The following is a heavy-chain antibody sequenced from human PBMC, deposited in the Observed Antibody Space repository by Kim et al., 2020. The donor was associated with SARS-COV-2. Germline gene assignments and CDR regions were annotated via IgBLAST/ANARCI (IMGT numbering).Heavy chain of an antibody. J-gene: IGHJ4*02. CDR3: AKVGGVRWLQSAQFDY. V-gene: IGHV3-23*01. D-gene: IGHD5-12*01. CDR2: ISGSGGST. CDR1: GFTFSSYA. Sequence: GGSLRLSCAASGFTFSSYAMSWVRQAPGKGLEWVSAISGSGGSTYYADSVKGRFTISRDNSKNTLYLQMNSLRAEDTAVYYCAKVGGVRWLQSAQFDYWGQGTLVTVSS.